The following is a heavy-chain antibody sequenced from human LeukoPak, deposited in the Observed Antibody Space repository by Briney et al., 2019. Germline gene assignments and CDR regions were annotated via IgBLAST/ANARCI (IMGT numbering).Heavy chain of an antibody. D-gene: IGHD3-9*01. CDR2: IRSDGSDK. J-gene: IGHJ4*02. V-gene: IGHV3-30*02. CDR1: GFTFRDFG. Sequence: GGSLRLSCAASGFTFRDFGIHWVRQAPGKGLEWVTFIRSDGSDKYYTASVRGRFTISRDNAKNSLYLQMNSPRAEDTAVYYCARVEDYDILTGFDYWGQGTLVTVSS. CDR3: ARVEDYDILTGFDY.